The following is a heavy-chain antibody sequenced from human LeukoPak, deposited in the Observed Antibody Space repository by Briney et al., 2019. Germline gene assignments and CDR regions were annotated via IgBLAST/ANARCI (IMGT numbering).Heavy chain of an antibody. CDR3: GRHGVGATNYYYYAMDV. CDR2: IYHSGST. CDR1: GGSISSSNW. V-gene: IGHV4-4*02. Sequence: SGTLSLTCAVSGGSISSSNWWSWVRQPPGKGLEWIGEIYHSGSTNYNPSLKSRVTISVDKSKNQFSLKLSSVTAADTAVYYCGRHGVGATNYYYYAMDVWGQGTTVTVSS. J-gene: IGHJ6*02. D-gene: IGHD1-26*01.